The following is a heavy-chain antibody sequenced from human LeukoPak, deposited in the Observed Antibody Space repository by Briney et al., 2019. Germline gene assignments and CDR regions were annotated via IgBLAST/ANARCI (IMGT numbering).Heavy chain of an antibody. CDR1: GVSITKDGYS. D-gene: IGHD2-21*02. Sequence: PSQTLSLTCTVSGVSITKDGYSWTWIRQPPGKGLEWIGDISYSGSTKYKPPLKRRLTISGDVSKNQFSLKLTSVTAADTAVYYCARDVVLTSSPDAFDIWGQGTMVTVSS. CDR3: ARDVVLTSSPDAFDI. J-gene: IGHJ3*02. V-gene: IGHV4-31*03. CDR2: ISYSGST.